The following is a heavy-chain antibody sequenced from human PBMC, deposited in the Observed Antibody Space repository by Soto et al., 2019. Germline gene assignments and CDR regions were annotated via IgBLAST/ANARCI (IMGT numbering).Heavy chain of an antibody. D-gene: IGHD5-12*01. CDR1: GGSFSGYY. V-gene: IGHV4-34*01. Sequence: SETLSLTCAVYGGSFSGYYWSWIRQPPGKGLEWIGEINHSGSTNYNPSLKSRVTISVDTSKNQFSLKLSSVTAADTAVYYCARVYIVANFHAFDIWGQGTMVTVSS. CDR3: ARVYIVANFHAFDI. J-gene: IGHJ3*02. CDR2: INHSGST.